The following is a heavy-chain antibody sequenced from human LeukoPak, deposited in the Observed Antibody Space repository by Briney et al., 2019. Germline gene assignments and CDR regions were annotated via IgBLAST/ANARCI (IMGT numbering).Heavy chain of an antibody. CDR1: GFTFSSYG. V-gene: IGHV3-23*01. CDR2: ISSSGGST. CDR3: ARAYDILTGYCDY. Sequence: PGGSLRLSCAASGFTFSSYGMSWVRQAPGKGLEWVSAISSSGGSTYYADSVKGRFTISRDNSKNTLYLQMNSLRAEDTAVYYCARAYDILTGYCDYWGQGTLVTVSS. J-gene: IGHJ4*02. D-gene: IGHD3-9*01.